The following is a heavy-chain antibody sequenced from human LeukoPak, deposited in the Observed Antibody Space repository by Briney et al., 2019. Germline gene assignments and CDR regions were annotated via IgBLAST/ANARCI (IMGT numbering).Heavy chain of an antibody. CDR2: ISGTNGNT. V-gene: IGHV3-23*01. CDR3: AKDWEAVSGTPTAIDY. D-gene: IGHD6-19*01. J-gene: IGHJ4*02. CDR1: GFTFSRYA. Sequence: GGSLRLSCGASGFTFSRYAMSWVRQAPGKGLEWVSGISGTNGNTYYADSVKGRFTISRDNSKNTVYLQMKSLRAEDTTLYYCAKDWEAVSGTPTAIDYWGRGTLVTVSS.